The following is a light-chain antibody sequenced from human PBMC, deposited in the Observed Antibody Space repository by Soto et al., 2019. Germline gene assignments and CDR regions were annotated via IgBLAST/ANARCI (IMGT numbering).Light chain of an antibody. CDR1: QSINSW. CDR3: QQYNSYPWT. CDR2: DAS. V-gene: IGKV1-5*01. Sequence: DIQMTQSPSTLSASVGDRVTITCRASQSINSWLAWYQQKPGKALNLLIYDASSLESGAPSSFSGGGSGTELTLTISSLQPDDFATYYCQQYNSYPWTFGQGTKVEIK. J-gene: IGKJ1*01.